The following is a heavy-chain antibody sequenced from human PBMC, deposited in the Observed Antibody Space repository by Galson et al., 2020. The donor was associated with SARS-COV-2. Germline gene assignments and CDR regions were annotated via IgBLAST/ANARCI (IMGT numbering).Heavy chain of an antibody. CDR3: ATPRGRGSSYYYYYYGMDV. J-gene: IGHJ6*02. CDR1: GYTLTELS. Sequence: ASVKVSCKVSGYTLTELSMHWVRQAPGKGLEWMGGFDPEDGETIYAQKFQGRVTMTEDTSTDTAYMELSSLRSEDTAVYYCATPRGRGSSYYYYYYGMDVWGQGTTVTISS. D-gene: IGHD3-16*01. V-gene: IGHV1-24*01. CDR2: FDPEDGET.